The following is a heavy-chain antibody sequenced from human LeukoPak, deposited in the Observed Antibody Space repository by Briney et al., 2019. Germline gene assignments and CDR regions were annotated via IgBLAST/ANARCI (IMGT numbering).Heavy chain of an antibody. J-gene: IGHJ4*02. D-gene: IGHD2-21*01. CDR1: GFTFSSYG. CDR2: ISYDGSNK. Sequence: PGGSLRLSCAASGFTFSSYGMHWVRQALGKGLEWVAVISYDGSNKYYADSVKGRFTISRDNSKNTLYLQMNSLRAEDTAVYYCATDYPDILWWPSGYWGQGTLVTVSS. CDR3: ATDYPDILWWPSGY. V-gene: IGHV3-30*03.